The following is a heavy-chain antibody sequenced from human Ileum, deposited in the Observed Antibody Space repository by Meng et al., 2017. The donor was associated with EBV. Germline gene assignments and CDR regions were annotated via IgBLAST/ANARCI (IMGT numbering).Heavy chain of an antibody. CDR3: AISITVTTDY. CDR2: INSDGSNT. V-gene: IGHV3-74*01. D-gene: IGHD4-17*01. CDR1: GFTFSSYW. J-gene: IGHJ4*02. Sequence: GELVGSGGGLVQPGGSLRLSCAASGFTFSSYWMHWVRQAPGKGLVWVSRINSDGSNTNYADSVKGRFTISGDNAKNTLYLQMNSLRAEDTAMYYCAISITVTTDYWGQGTLVTVSS.